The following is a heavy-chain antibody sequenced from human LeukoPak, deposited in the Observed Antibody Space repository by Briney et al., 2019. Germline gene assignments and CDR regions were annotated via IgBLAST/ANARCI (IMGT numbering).Heavy chain of an antibody. CDR2: IYTSGST. J-gene: IGHJ5*02. CDR3: ARDMYYDFWSGPNWFDP. CDR1: GGSISSYY. Sequence: PSGTLALTCTVSGGSISSYYWSWIRQPAGKGLEWIGRIYTSGSTNYNPSLKSRVTMSVDTSKNRLSLKLSSVTAAHTAVYYCARDMYYDFWSGPNWFDPWGQGTLVTVSS. D-gene: IGHD3-3*01. V-gene: IGHV4-4*07.